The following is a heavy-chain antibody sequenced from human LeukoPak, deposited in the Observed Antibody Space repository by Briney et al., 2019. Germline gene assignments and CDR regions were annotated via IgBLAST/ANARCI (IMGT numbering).Heavy chain of an antibody. CDR1: GFTFNSHW. V-gene: IGHV3-7*05. D-gene: IGHD3-22*01. Sequence: GGSLRLSCAASGFTFNSHWMTWVRRAPGKGLEWVASVKPDGSEKYYVDSVKGRFTISRDNAKNSLYLHMNSLRAEETAVYYCARDARITITVVLTMGAFDIWGQGTMVTVSS. CDR2: VKPDGSEK. CDR3: ARDARITITVVLTMGAFDI. J-gene: IGHJ3*02.